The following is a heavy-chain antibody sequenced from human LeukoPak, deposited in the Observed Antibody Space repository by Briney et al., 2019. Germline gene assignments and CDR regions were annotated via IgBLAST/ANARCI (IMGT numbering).Heavy chain of an antibody. J-gene: IGHJ4*02. CDR2: IYYSGST. CDR3: ARVGEMATIRD. V-gene: IGHV4-59*01. D-gene: IGHD5-24*01. CDR1: GDSISSYY. Sequence: PSETLSLTCTVSGDSISSYYWSWIRQPPGKGLEWIGYIYYSGSTNYNPSLKSRVTISVDTSKNQFSLNLSSVTAADTAVYYCARVGEMATIRDWGQGTLVSVSS.